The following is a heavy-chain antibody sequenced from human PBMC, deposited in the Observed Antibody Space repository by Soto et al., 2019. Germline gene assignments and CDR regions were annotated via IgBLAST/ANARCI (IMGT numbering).Heavy chain of an antibody. Sequence: QVQLQESGPGLVKPSQTLSLTCTDSGGFISSGGYYWSWIRQHPGKGLEWIGYIYYSGSTYYNPSLKSRLTISVDTSKNQFSLKLSSVTAADTAVYYCARGYCSSTSCYPPGVTAYFDYWGQGTLVTVSS. J-gene: IGHJ4*02. V-gene: IGHV4-31*03. D-gene: IGHD2-2*01. CDR1: GGFISSGGYY. CDR3: ARGYCSSTSCYPPGVTAYFDY. CDR2: IYYSGST.